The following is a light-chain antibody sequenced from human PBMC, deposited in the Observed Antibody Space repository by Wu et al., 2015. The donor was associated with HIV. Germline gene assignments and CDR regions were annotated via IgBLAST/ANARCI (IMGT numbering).Light chain of an antibody. CDR1: QSVSSG. J-gene: IGKJ2*03. CDR3: QQYNNWPYS. CDR2: GSS. V-gene: IGKV3-15*01. Sequence: EVVLTQSPGTLSLSPGEGATLSCRASQSVSSGYVAWYQQRPGQAPRLLIYGSSTRATGIPARFSGSGSGTEFTLTISSLQSEDFAVYYCQQYNNWPYSFGQGTKLEIK.